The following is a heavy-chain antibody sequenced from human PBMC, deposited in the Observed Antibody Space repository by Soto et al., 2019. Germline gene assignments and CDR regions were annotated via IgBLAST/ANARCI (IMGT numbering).Heavy chain of an antibody. CDR1: GGSVSSGSYY. Sequence: SETLSLTCTVSGGSVSSGSYYWSWIRQPPGKGLEWIGYIYYSGSTNYNPSLKSRVTISVDTSKNQFSLKLSSVTAADTAVYYCARERDYYDSSGYYKIFDYWGQGTLVTVSS. D-gene: IGHD3-22*01. CDR3: ARERDYYDSSGYYKIFDY. CDR2: IYYSGST. V-gene: IGHV4-61*01. J-gene: IGHJ4*02.